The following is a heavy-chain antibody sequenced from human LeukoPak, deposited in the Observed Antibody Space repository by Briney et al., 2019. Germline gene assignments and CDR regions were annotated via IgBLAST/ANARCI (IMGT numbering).Heavy chain of an antibody. J-gene: IGHJ5*02. Sequence: GASVKVSCKASGYTFTSYGISWVRQAPGQGLEWMGWISAYNGNTNYAQKFQGRVTMTRDMSTSTVYMELSSLRSEDTAVYYCAREALAARPGWFDPWGQGTLVTVSS. V-gene: IGHV1-18*01. CDR1: GYTFTSYG. D-gene: IGHD6-6*01. CDR2: ISAYNGNT. CDR3: AREALAARPGWFDP.